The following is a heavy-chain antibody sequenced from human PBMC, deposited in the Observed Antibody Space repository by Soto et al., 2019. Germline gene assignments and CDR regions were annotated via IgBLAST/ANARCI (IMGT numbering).Heavy chain of an antibody. CDR3: ATVPSP. V-gene: IGHV4-31*02. CDR1: WASIISVGYY. J-gene: IGHJ5*02. Sequence: QTQSLTRTVAWASIISVGYYWGWIRQHPGKGLEWIGYIYYSGSTYYNPSLKSRVAISVDTSKNQFSLKLSSVTAADTAVYYCATVPSPLRQGTLVTVSS. CDR2: IYYSGST.